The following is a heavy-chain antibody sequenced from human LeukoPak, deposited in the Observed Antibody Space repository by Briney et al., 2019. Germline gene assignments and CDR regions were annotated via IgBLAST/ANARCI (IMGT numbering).Heavy chain of an antibody. CDR3: AREAVVTAQSYYYYYGMDV. D-gene: IGHD2-21*02. V-gene: IGHV4-59*11. CDR2: IYYSGST. J-gene: IGHJ6*02. CDR1: GGSISSHY. Sequence: SETLSLTCTVSGGSISSHYWSWIRQPPGKGLEWIGYIYYSGSTNYNPSLKSRVTISVDTSKNQFSLKLSSVTAADTAVYYCAREAVVTAQSYYYYYGMDVWGQGTTVTVSS.